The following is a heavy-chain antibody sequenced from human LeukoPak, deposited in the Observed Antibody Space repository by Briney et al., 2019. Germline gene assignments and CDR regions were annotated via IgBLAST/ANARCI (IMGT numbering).Heavy chain of an antibody. Sequence: GGSLRLSCTASGFTFGDYAMSWVRQASGKGLEWVGFIRSKAYGGTTEYAASVKGRFTISRDDSKSIAYLQMNSLKTEDTAVYYCTRDHRYYYTVIDYWGQGTLVTVSS. V-gene: IGHV3-49*04. CDR3: TRDHRYYYTVIDY. CDR1: GFTFGDYA. D-gene: IGHD3-10*01. CDR2: IRSKAYGGTT. J-gene: IGHJ4*02.